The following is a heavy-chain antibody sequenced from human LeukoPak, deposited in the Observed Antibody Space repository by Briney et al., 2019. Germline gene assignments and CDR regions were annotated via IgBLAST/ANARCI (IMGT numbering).Heavy chain of an antibody. CDR1: VGSIRSCY. Sequence: SDTLFLTRTVCVGSIRSCYRRWMRQPPGRGREGIGYIYTSGSTNYNPSLPSRVTISVDTSKNQVSLKLSSVTAADTAVYYCAGQGRDYGDDQWGQGTLVTVSS. V-gene: IGHV4-4*09. D-gene: IGHD4-17*01. CDR2: IYTSGST. CDR3: AGQGRDYGDDQ. J-gene: IGHJ5*02.